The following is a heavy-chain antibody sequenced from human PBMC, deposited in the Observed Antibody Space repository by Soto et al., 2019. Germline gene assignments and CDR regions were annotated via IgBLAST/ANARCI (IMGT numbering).Heavy chain of an antibody. J-gene: IGHJ6*02. Sequence: GYVKLSCGASGFHFIHHAMSWVRQAPGKGLEWVSAISGSGGSTYYADSVNGRFTISRDNTKNTLYLQMNSLRAEDTAVYYCAKVHYYDGSGSYHYYGMDVWGQGTTVTVSS. CDR3: AKVHYYDGSGSYHYYGMDV. D-gene: IGHD3-22*01. CDR2: ISGSGGST. CDR1: GFHFIHHA. V-gene: IGHV3-23*01.